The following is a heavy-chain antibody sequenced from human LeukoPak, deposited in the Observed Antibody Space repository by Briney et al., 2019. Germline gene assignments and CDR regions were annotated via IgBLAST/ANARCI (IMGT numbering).Heavy chain of an antibody. D-gene: IGHD6-13*01. CDR1: GYTFTGYY. J-gene: IGHJ6*03. Sequence: WASVKVSCKASGYTFTGYYMHWVRQAPGQGLEWMGWINPNSGGTNYAQKFQGRVTMTRDTSISTAYMELSRLRSDDTAVYYCARGVWQFIPQYYMDVWGKGTTVTVSS. CDR3: ARGVWQFIPQYYMDV. V-gene: IGHV1-2*02. CDR2: INPNSGGT.